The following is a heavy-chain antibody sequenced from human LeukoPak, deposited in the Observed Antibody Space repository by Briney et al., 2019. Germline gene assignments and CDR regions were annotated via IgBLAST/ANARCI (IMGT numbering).Heavy chain of an antibody. CDR1: GGTFSSYA. Sequence: GASLKVSCKASGGTFSSYAISWVRQAPGQGLEWMGGIIPIFGTANYAQKFQGRVTITADESTSTAYMELSSLRSEDTAVYYCARNTIFGVVTEPSMDVWGQGTTVTVSS. V-gene: IGHV1-69*13. CDR2: IIPIFGTA. D-gene: IGHD3-3*01. J-gene: IGHJ6*02. CDR3: ARNTIFGVVTEPSMDV.